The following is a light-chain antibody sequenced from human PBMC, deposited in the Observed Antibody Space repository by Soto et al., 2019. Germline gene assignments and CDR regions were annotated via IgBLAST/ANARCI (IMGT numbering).Light chain of an antibody. CDR2: EVT. CDR1: STDIGAYNY. CDR3: NSYTTLSNRV. Sequence: QSVLTQPASVSGSPGQSITISCTGTSTDIGAYNYVSWYQQHPAKAPKLLIYEVTNRPSGVSNRFSGSKSGNTASLTISGLQAEDEANYYCNSYTTLSNRVFGTGTKATVL. J-gene: IGLJ1*01. V-gene: IGLV2-14*01.